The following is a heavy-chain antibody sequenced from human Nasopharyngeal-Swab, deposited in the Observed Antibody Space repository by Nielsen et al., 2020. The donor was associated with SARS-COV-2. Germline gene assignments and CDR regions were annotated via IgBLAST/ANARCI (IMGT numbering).Heavy chain of an antibody. CDR3: ARAGDSSGWYFWFDP. Sequence: GGSLRLSCAASGFTFSSYAMHWVRQAPGKGLEWVAVISYDGSNKYYADSVKGRFTISRDSSKNTLYLQMNSLRAEDTAVYYCARAGDSSGWYFWFDPWGQGTLVTVSS. CDR2: ISYDGSNK. CDR1: GFTFSSYA. J-gene: IGHJ5*02. D-gene: IGHD6-19*01. V-gene: IGHV3-30-3*01.